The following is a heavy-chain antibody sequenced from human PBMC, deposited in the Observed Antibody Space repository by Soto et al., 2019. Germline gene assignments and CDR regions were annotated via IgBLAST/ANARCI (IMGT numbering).Heavy chain of an antibody. D-gene: IGHD1-26*01. CDR2: ISQNRGSK. V-gene: IGHV3-7*03. CDR1: GFTFSSYW. J-gene: IGHJ6*02. CDR3: AKSGSYSFGMDV. Sequence: PGGSLSLSCAASGFTFSSYWMSWVRQAPGKGLEWVASISQNRGSKCYADSVKGRFTISRDNAKNSLYLQMNSLRAEDTALYYCAKSGSYSFGMDVWGQGTTVTVSS.